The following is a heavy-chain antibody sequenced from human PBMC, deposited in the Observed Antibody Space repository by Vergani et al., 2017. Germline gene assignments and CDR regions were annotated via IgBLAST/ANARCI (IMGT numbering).Heavy chain of an antibody. CDR1: GYTFTDYW. CDR3: VSLRWLRQELDY. D-gene: IGHD4-23*01. V-gene: IGHV5-51*01. CDR2: VYARDSIT. Sequence: EVQLVQSGAEVKKPGESLKISCEGSGYTFTDYWVGWGRQKPGKGLEWVGVVYARDSITRYSLSFEGQVTISADKSINTAYLEWDSLRASDRAMYYCVSLRWLRQELDYWRQGTLVTV. J-gene: IGHJ4*02.